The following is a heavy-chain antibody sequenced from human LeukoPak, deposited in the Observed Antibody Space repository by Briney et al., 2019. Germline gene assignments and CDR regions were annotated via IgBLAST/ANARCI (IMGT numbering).Heavy chain of an antibody. J-gene: IGHJ4*02. D-gene: IGHD1-26*01. CDR3: ARLGGTFSDY. V-gene: IGHV3-74*01. CDR2: INIDERIT. CDR1: GFSFSTQR. Sequence: GGSLRLSCAASGFSFSTQRMHWVRQAPGKGLVWVSYINIDERITGYADSVKGRFTISRDNAKNSLFLQMNSLRADDTAVYYCARLGGTFSDYWGQGILVTVSS.